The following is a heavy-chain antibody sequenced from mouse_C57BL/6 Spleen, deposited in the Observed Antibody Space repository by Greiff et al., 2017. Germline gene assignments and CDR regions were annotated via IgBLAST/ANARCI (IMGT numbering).Heavy chain of an antibody. Sequence: EVQLVESGGGLVKPGGSLKLSCAASGFTFSDYGMHWVRQAPGQGLEWVAYISSGSSTIYYADTVKGRFTISRDNAKNTLFLQMTSLRAEYTAMYYCEMPLYYGDSWGQGTTLTVSS. CDR1: GFTFSDYG. CDR2: ISSGSSTI. J-gene: IGHJ2*01. CDR3: EMPLYYGDS. V-gene: IGHV5-17*01. D-gene: IGHD2-1*01.